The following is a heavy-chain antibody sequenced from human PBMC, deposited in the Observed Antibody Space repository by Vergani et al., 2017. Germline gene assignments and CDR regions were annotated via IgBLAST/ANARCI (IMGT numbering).Heavy chain of an antibody. Sequence: QVQLQESGPGLVKPSETLSLTCTVSGGSISSYYWSWIRQPPGKGLEWIGYIYYSGSTNYNPSLKSRVTISVDTSKKPFSLKLSSVTAADTAVYYCARDRGYSSGCQEGGTYAFDIWGQGTMVTVSS. CDR3: ARDRGYSSGCQEGGTYAFDI. CDR2: IYYSGST. V-gene: IGHV4-59*01. D-gene: IGHD6-19*01. CDR1: GGSISSYY. J-gene: IGHJ3*02.